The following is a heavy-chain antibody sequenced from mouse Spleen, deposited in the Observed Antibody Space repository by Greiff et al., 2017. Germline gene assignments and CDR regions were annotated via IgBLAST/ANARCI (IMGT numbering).Heavy chain of an antibody. CDR1: GFIIKDDY. Sequence: EVQLQQSGAELVRPGASVKLSCTASGFIIKDDYMHWVKQRPEQGLEWIGWIDPENGDTEYASKFQGKATITADTSSNTAYLQLSSLTSEDTAVYYCTTGAYGYDGWFAYWGQGTLVTVSA. CDR3: TTGAYGYDGWFAY. J-gene: IGHJ3*01. CDR2: IDPENGDT. V-gene: IGHV14-4*01. D-gene: IGHD2-2*01.